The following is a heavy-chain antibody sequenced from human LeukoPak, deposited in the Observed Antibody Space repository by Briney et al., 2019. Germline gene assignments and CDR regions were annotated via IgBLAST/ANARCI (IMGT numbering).Heavy chain of an antibody. CDR1: GGSISSGDYY. D-gene: IGHD2-8*01. CDR2: IYYSGST. J-gene: IGHJ6*03. CDR3: AREPGVSYYYYYIDL. Sequence: SETLSLTCTVSGGSISSGDYYWSWIRQPPGKGLKWIGYIYYSGSTYYNPSLKGRVSISVDTSNNQFSLKLSSVTAADTAVYYCAREPGVSYYYYYIDLGGKGTTVTVSS. V-gene: IGHV4-30-4*08.